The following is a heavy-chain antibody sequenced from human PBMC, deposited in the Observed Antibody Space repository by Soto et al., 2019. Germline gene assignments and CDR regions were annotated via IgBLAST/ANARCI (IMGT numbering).Heavy chain of an antibody. J-gene: IGHJ2*01. CDR2: ISYDGSNK. CDR3: ARDLVVTAIDWYFDL. CDR1: GFTFSSYA. V-gene: IGHV3-30-3*01. Sequence: QVQLVESGGGVVQPGRSLRLSCAASGFTFSSYAMHWVRQAPGKGLEWVAVISYDGSNKYYADSVKGRFTISRDNSKNTLYLHMYSLRAEDTAVYYCARDLVVTAIDWYFDLWGRGTMVTVSS. D-gene: IGHD2-21*02.